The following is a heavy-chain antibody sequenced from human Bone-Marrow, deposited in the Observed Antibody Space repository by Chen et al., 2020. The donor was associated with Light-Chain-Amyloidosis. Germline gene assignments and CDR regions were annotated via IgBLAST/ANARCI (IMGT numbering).Heavy chain of an antibody. CDR2: ISGSGGSR. V-gene: IGHV3-23*01. CDR3: AKDISYDDILPGYPADAFDI. Sequence: WVRQAPGTGLEWVSTISGSGGSRYYGDSVKGRLTISRDNSKNALFLQMNSLRAEDTAVYYCAKDISYDDILPGYPADAFDIWGQGTMVTVSS. D-gene: IGHD3-9*01. J-gene: IGHJ3*02.